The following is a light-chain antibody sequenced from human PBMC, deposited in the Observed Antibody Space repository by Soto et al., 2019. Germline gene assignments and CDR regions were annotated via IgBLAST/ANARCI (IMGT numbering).Light chain of an antibody. CDR1: QSISSW. Sequence: GERVTITCRASQSISSWLAWYQQKPGKAPNLLIYGASSLQSGVPSRFSGSGSGTEFTLTISSLQPEDFATYYCQQYDSYPLTFGGGTKVDIK. CDR2: GAS. V-gene: IGKV1-5*01. J-gene: IGKJ4*01. CDR3: QQYDSYPLT.